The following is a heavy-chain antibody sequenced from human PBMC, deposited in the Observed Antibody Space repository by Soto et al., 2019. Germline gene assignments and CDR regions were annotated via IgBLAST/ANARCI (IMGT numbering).Heavy chain of an antibody. CDR2: IYYSGST. V-gene: IGHV4-59*12. CDR1: GCSISSYY. J-gene: IGHJ4*02. D-gene: IGHD3-22*01. Sequence: PSETLSLTCPVSGCSISSYYWSWIRQPPGKGLEWIGYIYYSGSTNYNPSLKSRVTISVDNAKNSLYLQMNSLRAEDTAVYYCARPTYYYDSSGPPAYWGQGTLVTVSS. CDR3: ARPTYYYDSSGPPAY.